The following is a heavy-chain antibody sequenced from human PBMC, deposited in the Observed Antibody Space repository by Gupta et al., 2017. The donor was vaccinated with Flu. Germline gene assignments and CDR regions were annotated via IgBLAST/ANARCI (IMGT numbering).Heavy chain of an antibody. CDR2: IIPKTDGATT. CDR3: ASSLYP. Sequence: EVRLVESGGGLVKPGGSRKLSGAAYGFTFSDAWMTWVRQAPGKGLEWVGRIIPKTDGATTDYSASLRGRFIISRDDSKNTLSLEMNNLQIEDTAVYFCASSLYPWGQGTLVTVSS. J-gene: IGHJ5*02. CDR1: GFTFSDAW. V-gene: IGHV3-15*01.